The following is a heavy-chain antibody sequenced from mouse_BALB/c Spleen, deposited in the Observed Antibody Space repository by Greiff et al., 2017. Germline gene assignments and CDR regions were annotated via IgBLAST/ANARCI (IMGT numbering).Heavy chain of an antibody. J-gene: IGHJ2*01. CDR2: ISSGSSTI. CDR3: ARLGFTTATDY. CDR1: GFTFSSFG. D-gene: IGHD1-2*01. V-gene: IGHV5-17*02. Sequence: EVQGVESGGGLVQPGGSRKLSCAASGFTFSSFGMHWVRQAPEKGLEWVAYISSGSSTIYYADTVKGRFTISRDNPKNTLFLQMTSLRSEDTAMYYCARLGFTTATDYWGQGTTLTVSS.